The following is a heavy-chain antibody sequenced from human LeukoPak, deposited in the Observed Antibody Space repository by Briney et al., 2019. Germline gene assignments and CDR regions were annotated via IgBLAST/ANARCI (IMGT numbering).Heavy chain of an antibody. CDR3: AREKAYYDGSGYYSLFDY. Sequence: GGSLRLSCAASGFTFSSHWMSWVRQAPGKGPEWVANIKEDGSDKYYVDSVKGRFTISRDNAKNSLFLQMSSLRAEDTAVYYCAREKAYYDGSGYYSLFDYWGRGTLVTVSS. CDR1: GFTFSSHW. J-gene: IGHJ4*02. CDR2: IKEDGSDK. D-gene: IGHD3-22*01. V-gene: IGHV3-7*03.